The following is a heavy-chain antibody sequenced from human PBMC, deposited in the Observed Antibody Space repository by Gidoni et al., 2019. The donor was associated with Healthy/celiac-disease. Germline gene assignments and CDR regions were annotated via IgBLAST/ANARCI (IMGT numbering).Heavy chain of an antibody. V-gene: IGHV4-59*01. J-gene: IGHJ3*02. Sequence: QVQLQESGPGLVQPSETLSLTCTVPGGSISSYYWSWIRQPPGKGLEWIGYIYYSGSTNYNPSLKSRVTISVDTSKNQFSLKLSSVTAADTAVYYCARVLWFGELLGAFDIWGQGTMVTVSS. CDR1: GGSISSYY. D-gene: IGHD3-10*01. CDR2: IYYSGST. CDR3: ARVLWFGELLGAFDI.